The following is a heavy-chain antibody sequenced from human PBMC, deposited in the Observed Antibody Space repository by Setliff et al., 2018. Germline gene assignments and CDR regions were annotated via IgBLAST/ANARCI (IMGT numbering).Heavy chain of an antibody. V-gene: IGHV1-69*05. CDR1: GFTFYTFG. CDR3: VREGVDSRSSTDYRYYMDV. D-gene: IGHD3-22*01. Sequence: SVKVSCKTSGFTFYTFGFSWVRQAPGQGLEWTGGTIPMFGTTNYARKFQGRVTIITDESTSTAYMQLSSLGSEDTAVYYCVREGVDSRSSTDYRYYMDVWGKGTTVTVSS. J-gene: IGHJ6*03. CDR2: TIPMFGTT.